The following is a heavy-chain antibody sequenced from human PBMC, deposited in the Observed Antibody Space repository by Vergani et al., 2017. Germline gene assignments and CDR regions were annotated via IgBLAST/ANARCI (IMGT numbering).Heavy chain of an antibody. V-gene: IGHV4-59*01. CDR3: ARVTVGCSSTSCYEVDP. Sequence: QVQLQESGPGLVKPSETLSLTCTVSGGSISSYYWSWIRQPPGKGLEWIGYIYYSGSTNYNPSFKSRVTISVDTSKNQFSLKLSSVTAADTAVYYCARVTVGCSSTSCYEVDPWGQGTLVTVSS. CDR2: IYYSGST. D-gene: IGHD2-2*01. J-gene: IGHJ5*02. CDR1: GGSISSYY.